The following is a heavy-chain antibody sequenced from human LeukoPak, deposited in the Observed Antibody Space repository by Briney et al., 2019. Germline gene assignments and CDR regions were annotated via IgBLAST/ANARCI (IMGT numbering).Heavy chain of an antibody. CDR2: IKQDGSEK. J-gene: IGHJ6*02. CDR3: ARTWGSGYLDV. V-gene: IGHV3-7*03. CDR1: GFTFSSYW. Sequence: GGSLRLSCAASGFTFSSYWMSWVCQAPGKGLEWVANIKQDGSEKYYVDSVKGRFTISRGNAKNSLYLQMNSLRAGDTAVYYCARTWGSGYLDVWGQGTTVTVSS. D-gene: IGHD3-22*01.